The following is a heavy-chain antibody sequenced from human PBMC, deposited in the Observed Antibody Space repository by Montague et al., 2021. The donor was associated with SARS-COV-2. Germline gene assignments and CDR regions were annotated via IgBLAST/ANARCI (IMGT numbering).Heavy chain of an antibody. CDR1: GGSFSGYY. CDR3: ASGGGGRSDLAY. CDR2: INNSGST. J-gene: IGHJ4*02. V-gene: IGHV4-34*01. D-gene: IGHD1-26*01. Sequence: SETLSLTCAVYGGSFSGYYCSWIRQPPGKGLDWIGEINNSGSTKYNPSRKSRVSMSVDKSWTQFSLRLTSVTAADTANYDCASGGGGRSDLAYWGQGTLVTVSS.